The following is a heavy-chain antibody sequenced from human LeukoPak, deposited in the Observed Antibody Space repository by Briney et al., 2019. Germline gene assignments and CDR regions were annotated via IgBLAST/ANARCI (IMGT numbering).Heavy chain of an antibody. CDR2: IYYSGST. CDR3: AREVAVAGVDAFDS. D-gene: IGHD6-19*01. J-gene: IGHJ3*02. Sequence: SETLSLTCTVSGGSISSYYWSWIRQPPGKGLEWSGYIYYSGSTNYNPSLKSRATIPVETSNTQFSLKLSSVTAADPAVYYCAREVAVAGVDAFDSWGQRTMVTVYS. V-gene: IGHV4-59*01. CDR1: GGSISSYY.